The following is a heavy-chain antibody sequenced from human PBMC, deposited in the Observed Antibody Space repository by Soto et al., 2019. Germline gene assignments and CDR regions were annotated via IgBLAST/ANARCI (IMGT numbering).Heavy chain of an antibody. CDR2: ISASGDST. CDR3: ATDLLRWLVVGHDAFDI. Sequence: EVQLLESGGGLVQPGGSLRLSCVASGFTFTTYGMNWVRQAPGKGLEWVSGISASGDSTFNADSVKGRFTISRDNCKNTIYLQMNSLRADDTAVYYCATDLLRWLVVGHDAFDIWGQGTMVTVSS. CDR1: GFTFTTYG. J-gene: IGHJ3*02. V-gene: IGHV3-23*01. D-gene: IGHD6-19*01.